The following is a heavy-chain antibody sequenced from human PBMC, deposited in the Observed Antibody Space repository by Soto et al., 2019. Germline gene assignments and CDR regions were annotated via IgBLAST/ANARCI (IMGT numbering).Heavy chain of an antibody. CDR2: IYHGEST. D-gene: IGHD3-3*01. J-gene: IGHJ5*02. CDR3: ARGYYDFWSGSILSSNWFDP. Sequence: PSETLSLTCAVSGYSISSGYYWGWIRQPPGKGLEWIGSIYHGESTYYNPSLKSRVTISVDTSKNQFSLKLSSVTAADTAVYYCARGYYDFWSGSILSSNWFDPWGQGTLVTVSS. V-gene: IGHV4-38-2*01. CDR1: GYSISSGYY.